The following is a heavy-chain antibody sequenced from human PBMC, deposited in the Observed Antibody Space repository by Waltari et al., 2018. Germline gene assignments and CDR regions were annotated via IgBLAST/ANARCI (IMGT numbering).Heavy chain of an antibody. CDR1: GFSITSTYY. J-gene: IGHJ4*02. CDR3: ARDPRDYFFDY. V-gene: IGHV4-38-2*02. Sequence: QVQLQESGPGLVKPSETLSLTCTVSGFSITSTYYWAWIRQPPGKGLEWIGSILHSGNTFYSPSLKSRVSMSVETSKSQFSLKVTSVSATDTAVYYCARDPRDYFFDYWGQGTSVIVSS. CDR2: ILHSGNT.